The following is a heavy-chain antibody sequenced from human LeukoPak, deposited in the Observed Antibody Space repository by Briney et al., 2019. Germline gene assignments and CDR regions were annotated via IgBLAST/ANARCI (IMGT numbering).Heavy chain of an antibody. J-gene: IGHJ4*02. CDR2: INWNGGST. CDR1: GFTFDEYG. Sequence: GGSPRLSCAASGFTFDEYGMSWVRQAPGKGLEWVSGINWNGGSTGYVDSVKGRFTISRDNAKNSLYLQMNSLRAEDTALYYCARTVRSSGWYGDYWGQGTLVTVSS. CDR3: ARTVRSSGWYGDY. V-gene: IGHV3-20*04. D-gene: IGHD6-19*01.